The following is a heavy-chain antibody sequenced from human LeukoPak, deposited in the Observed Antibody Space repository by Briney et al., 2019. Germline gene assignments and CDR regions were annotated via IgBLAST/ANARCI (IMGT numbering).Heavy chain of an antibody. D-gene: IGHD6-13*01. CDR1: GGSISSGSYY. V-gene: IGHV4-39*07. Sequence: SETLSLTCTVSGGSISSGSYYWSWIRQPPGKGLEWIGEINHSGSTNYNPSLKSRVTISVDTSKNRFSLKLSSVTAADTAVYYCARGTRIAAARSGFDYWGQGTLVTVSS. J-gene: IGHJ4*02. CDR2: INHSGST. CDR3: ARGTRIAAARSGFDY.